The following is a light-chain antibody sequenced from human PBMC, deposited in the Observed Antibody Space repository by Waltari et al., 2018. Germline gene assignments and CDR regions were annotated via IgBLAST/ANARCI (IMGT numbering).Light chain of an antibody. J-gene: IGKJ4*01. Sequence: DIQMTQSPSSLSASVGDRVTITCRASQGISVYLAWFQQKPGEAPKSLIYDTSHVQRGFPSRFSGSGSGTHFTLTISGLQPEDFAAYYCQHYSSYPLTFGGGTRLEIK. V-gene: IGKV1-16*01. CDR2: DTS. CDR1: QGISVY. CDR3: QHYSSYPLT.